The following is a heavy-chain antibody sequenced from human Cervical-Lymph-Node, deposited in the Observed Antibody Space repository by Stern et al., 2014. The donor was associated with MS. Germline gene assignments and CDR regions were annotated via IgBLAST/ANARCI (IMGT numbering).Heavy chain of an antibody. CDR1: GFTFTSSA. CDR2: IGVGSGKT. D-gene: IGHD2-21*01. Sequence: QLMQSGPEVKKPGTSVKVSCKASGFTFTSSAVQWVRQARGQRLEWIGWIGVGSGKTNYAQKFQERVTITRDMSTSAAYMELSSLGSEDTAVYYCAANSWVDWGQGTLVSVSS. J-gene: IGHJ1*01. V-gene: IGHV1-58*01. CDR3: AANSWVD.